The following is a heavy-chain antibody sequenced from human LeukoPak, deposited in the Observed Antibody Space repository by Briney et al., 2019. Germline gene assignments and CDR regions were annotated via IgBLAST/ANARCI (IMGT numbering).Heavy chain of an antibody. V-gene: IGHV1-46*01. J-gene: IGHJ4*02. D-gene: IGHD3-10*01. CDR2: INPSGGST. CDR1: GFTFSSYG. Sequence: GGSLRLSCAASGFTFSSYGMHWVRQAPGQGLEWMGIINPSGGSTSYAQKFQGRVTMTRDTSTSTVYMELSSLRSEDTAVYYCARGGYYYGSGSYPKFDYWGQGTLVTVSS. CDR3: ARGGYYYGSGSYPKFDY.